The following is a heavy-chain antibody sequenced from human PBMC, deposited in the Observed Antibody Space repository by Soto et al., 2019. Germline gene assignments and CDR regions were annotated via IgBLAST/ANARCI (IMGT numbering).Heavy chain of an antibody. CDR3: AIFFEITGTTGYFDY. Sequence: ASVKVSCKASGYTFTSYGISWVRQAPGQGLEWMGWISAYNGNTNYAQKLQGRVTMTTDTSTSTAYMELRSLRSDDTAVHYCAIFFEITGTTGYFDYWGQGTLVTVSS. CDR1: GYTFTSYG. J-gene: IGHJ4*02. V-gene: IGHV1-18*04. D-gene: IGHD1-7*01. CDR2: ISAYNGNT.